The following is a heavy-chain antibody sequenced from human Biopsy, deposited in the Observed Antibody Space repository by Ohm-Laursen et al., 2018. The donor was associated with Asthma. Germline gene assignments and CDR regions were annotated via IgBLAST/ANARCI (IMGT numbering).Heavy chain of an antibody. V-gene: IGHV1-69*01. CDR1: GGTFNTYV. CDR3: ARKAGSCISRTCYSLDF. J-gene: IGHJ4*02. Sequence: SSVKASCKSLGGTFNTYVIGWVRQAPGQGLEWMGGINSVFGTTTYPQKFQDRVTITSDDSTSTVYMELSSLRSEDTAVYYCARKAGSCISRTCYSLDFWGQGTLVTVSS. CDR2: INSVFGTT. D-gene: IGHD2-2*01.